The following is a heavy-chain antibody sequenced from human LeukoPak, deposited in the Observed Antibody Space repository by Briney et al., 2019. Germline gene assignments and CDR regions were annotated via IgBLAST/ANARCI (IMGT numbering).Heavy chain of an antibody. CDR1: GFTVSGNY. D-gene: IGHD6-13*01. Sequence: GGSLRLSCAASGFTVSGNYMSWVRQAPGKGLEWASVIYSGGSTYYADSVKGRFTISRDNSKNTLYLQMNSLRAEDTAVYYCARGRGGSWWEFEYWGQGTLVTVSS. CDR2: IYSGGST. V-gene: IGHV3-53*01. J-gene: IGHJ4*02. CDR3: ARGRGGSWWEFEY.